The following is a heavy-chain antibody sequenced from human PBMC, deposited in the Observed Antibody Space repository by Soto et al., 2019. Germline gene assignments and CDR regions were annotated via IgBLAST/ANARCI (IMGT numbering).Heavy chain of an antibody. J-gene: IGHJ6*03. V-gene: IGHV4-39*01. CDR1: GGSISSSSYY. D-gene: IGHD4-17*01. Sequence: SETLSLTCTVSGGSISSSSYYWGWIRQPPGKGLEWIGSIYYSGSTYYNPSLKSRVTISVDTSKNQFSLKLSSVTAAETAVYYCAMHYYGDYQVFFGGGGYYYYMDVWGKGTTVTVSS. CDR2: IYYSGST. CDR3: AMHYYGDYQVFFGGGGYYYYMDV.